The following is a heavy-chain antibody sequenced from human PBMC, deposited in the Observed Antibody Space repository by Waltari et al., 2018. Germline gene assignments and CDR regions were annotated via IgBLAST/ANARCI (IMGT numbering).Heavy chain of an antibody. J-gene: IGHJ4*02. CDR2: IYSGST. CDR1: GGPINGYY. V-gene: IGHV4-59*07. CDR3: ARGIAGGKVFDY. D-gene: IGHD6-13*01. Sequence: QVQLQESGPGLVKPLDTLSLPCTVSGGPINGYYWSWVRQPPGKGLEWIGYIYSGSTNYNPSLKSRVAISLDTSKSQFSLKLNSVTAADTALYYCARGIAGGKVFDYWGQGTLVTVSS.